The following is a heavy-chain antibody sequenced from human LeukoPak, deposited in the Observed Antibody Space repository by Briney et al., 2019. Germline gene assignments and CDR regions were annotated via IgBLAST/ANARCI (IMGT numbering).Heavy chain of an antibody. CDR2: IFWDDDK. J-gene: IGHJ4*02. CDR1: GFSLSTSGVG. D-gene: IGHD3-22*01. Sequence: SGPTLVNPTQTLTLTCTFSGFSLSTSGVGVGWIRQPPGKALEWLALIFWDDDKRYSPSLKSRLTITKGTSKNQVVLTMTNMDPVDTATHYCAHRLTDSSGYSANVFDYWGQGILVTVSS. CDR3: AHRLTDSSGYSANVFDY. V-gene: IGHV2-5*02.